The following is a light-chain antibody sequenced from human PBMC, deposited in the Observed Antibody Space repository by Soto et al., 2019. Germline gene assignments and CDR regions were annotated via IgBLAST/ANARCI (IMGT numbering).Light chain of an antibody. Sequence: EIVLTQSPGTLSSSPGERATLSCRASQSVSSNYLAWYQQKPGQPPRLLIYGASSRATGIPDRFSGSGSGTDFTLTISRLEPEDFAVYYCQQYASSPVAFGQGTNVEIK. V-gene: IGKV3-20*01. CDR2: GAS. J-gene: IGKJ1*01. CDR3: QQYASSPVA. CDR1: QSVSSNY.